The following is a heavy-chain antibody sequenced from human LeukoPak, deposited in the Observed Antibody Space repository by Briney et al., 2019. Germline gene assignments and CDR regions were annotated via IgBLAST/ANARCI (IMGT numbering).Heavy chain of an antibody. D-gene: IGHD3-22*01. J-gene: IGHJ3*02. CDR1: GFTFDDYA. Sequence: PGGSLRLSCAASGFTFDDYAMHWVRHAPGKGLEWVSGISWNSGSIGYADSVKGRFTISRDNAKNSLYLQMNSLRAEDTALYYCAKDYYDSSGLMDDAFDIWGQGTMVTVSS. V-gene: IGHV3-9*01. CDR2: ISWNSGSI. CDR3: AKDYYDSSGLMDDAFDI.